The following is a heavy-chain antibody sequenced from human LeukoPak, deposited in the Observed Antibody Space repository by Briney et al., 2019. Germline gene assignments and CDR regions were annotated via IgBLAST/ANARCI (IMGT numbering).Heavy chain of an antibody. V-gene: IGHV4-39*07. J-gene: IGHJ3*02. Sequence: SETLSLTCTVSGGSISSRSYYWGWLREPPGKGLEWIGSIYYSGSTYYSPSRKSRFTISVDTSKNQFSLKLSSVTAADTAVYYCARDFPPGRRAAFDIWGQGTMVTVSS. D-gene: IGHD1-26*01. CDR2: IYYSGST. CDR3: ARDFPPGRRAAFDI. CDR1: GGSISSRSYY.